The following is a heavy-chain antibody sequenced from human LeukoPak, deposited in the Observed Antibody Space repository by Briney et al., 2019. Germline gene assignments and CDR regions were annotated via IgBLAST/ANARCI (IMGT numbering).Heavy chain of an antibody. CDR2: IRFDGSNE. CDR3: AKGANLRYFDWLHFDY. V-gene: IGHV3-30*02. CDR1: GFTFSNYT. J-gene: IGHJ4*02. Sequence: GGSLRLSCAASGFTFSNYTMHWVRQAPGKGLEWVAFIRFDGSNEYYADSVKGRFTISRDNSKNTLSLQMNSLRAEDTAVYYCAKGANLRYFDWLHFDYWGQGTLVTVSS. D-gene: IGHD3-9*01.